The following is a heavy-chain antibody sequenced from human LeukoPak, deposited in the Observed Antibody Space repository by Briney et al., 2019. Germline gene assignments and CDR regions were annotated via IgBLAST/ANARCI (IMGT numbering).Heavy chain of an antibody. J-gene: IGHJ4*02. CDR1: GFTFDDYA. CDR3: AIDIGTIFEVVTTFDY. V-gene: IGHV3-9*01. Sequence: PGRSLRLSCAASGFTFDDYAMHWVRQAPGKGLEWVSGISWNSGSISYAGSVKGRFTISRDNAKNFLYLQMNSLRAEDTALYYCAIDIGTIFEVVTTFDYWGQGTLVTVSS. D-gene: IGHD3-3*01. CDR2: ISWNSGSI.